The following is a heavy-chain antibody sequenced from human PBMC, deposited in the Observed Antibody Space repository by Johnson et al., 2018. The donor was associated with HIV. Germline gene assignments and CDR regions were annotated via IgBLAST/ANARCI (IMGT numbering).Heavy chain of an antibody. Sequence: QVQLVESGGGLVQPGGSLRLSCAASGFTFSDYYMSWIRQAPGKGLEWVSYISSSGSTIYYADSVKGRFTISRDNSKNTLYLQMNSLKTEDTAVYYCTTDSGYRAFDIWGQGTMVTVSS. CDR1: GFTFSDYY. V-gene: IGHV3-11*01. J-gene: IGHJ3*02. D-gene: IGHD5-12*01. CDR2: ISSSGSTI. CDR3: TTDSGYRAFDI.